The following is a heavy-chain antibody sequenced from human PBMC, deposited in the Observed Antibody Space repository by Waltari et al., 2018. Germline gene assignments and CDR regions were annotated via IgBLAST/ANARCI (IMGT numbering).Heavy chain of an antibody. V-gene: IGHV3-53*01. CDR1: GFTVSSNY. D-gene: IGHD3-10*01. CDR3: ARDATYYYGSGSVRDAFDI. CDR2: IYRNGRT. J-gene: IGHJ3*02. Sequence: EVQLVESGGGLIQPGGSLRLSCAASGFTVSSNYMNWVRQAPGKGLEWVSVIYRNGRTYYADSVKGRFTISRDNSKNTLYLQMNSLRAEDTAVYYCARDATYYYGSGSVRDAFDIWGQGTMVTVSS.